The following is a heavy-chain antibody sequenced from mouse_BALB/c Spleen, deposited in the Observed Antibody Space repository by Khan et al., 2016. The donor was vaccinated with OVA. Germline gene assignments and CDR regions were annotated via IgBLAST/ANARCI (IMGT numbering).Heavy chain of an antibody. CDR3: TRSTFAY. CDR1: GYTFPDYE. Sequence: QVQLKQSGAELVRPGASVTLSCKAAGYTFPDYELHWVKQTPVHGLEWIGVIDPKTGVTAYNQKFKGKATLTADKSSSTAYLELRSLTSEDSAVYYCTRSTFAYWGQGTLVTVSA. V-gene: IGHV1-15*01. CDR2: IDPKTGVT. J-gene: IGHJ3*01.